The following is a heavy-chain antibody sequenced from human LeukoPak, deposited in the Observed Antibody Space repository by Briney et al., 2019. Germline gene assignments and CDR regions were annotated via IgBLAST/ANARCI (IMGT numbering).Heavy chain of an antibody. CDR2: ISSSSSYI. D-gene: IGHD3-22*01. CDR3: ARDPYYYDSSGPSPGY. V-gene: IGHV3-21*01. Sequence: GGSLRLSCAASGFTFSSYSMNWVRQAPGKGLKWVSSISSSSSYIYYADSVKGRFTISRDNAKNSLYLQMNSLRAEDTAVYYCARDPYYYDSSGPSPGYWGQGTLVTVSS. J-gene: IGHJ4*02. CDR1: GFTFSSYS.